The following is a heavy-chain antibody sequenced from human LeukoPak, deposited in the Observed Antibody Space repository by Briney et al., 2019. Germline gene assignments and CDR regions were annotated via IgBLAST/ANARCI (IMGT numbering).Heavy chain of an antibody. J-gene: IGHJ4*02. Sequence: PGGSLRLSCAASGFTFSDYYMSWIRQAPGKGLEWVGRIKSKTDGGTTDYAAPVKGRFTISRDDSKNTLYLQMNSLKTEDTAVYYCTTRGPMVRGVISVYWGQGTLVTVSS. CDR1: GFTFSDYY. CDR3: TTRGPMVRGVISVY. D-gene: IGHD3-10*01. CDR2: IKSKTDGGTT. V-gene: IGHV3-15*01.